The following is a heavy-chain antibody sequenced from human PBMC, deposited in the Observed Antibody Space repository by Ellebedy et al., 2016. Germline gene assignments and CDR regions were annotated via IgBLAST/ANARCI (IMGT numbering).Heavy chain of an antibody. V-gene: IGHV3-72*01. CDR2: TRNKANSYTT. Sequence: GESLKISXVASGFTFTDHYMDWVRQAPGKGLEWLGRTRNKANSYTTEYAASVKGRFTFSRDDSKSSLYLQLNSLRTEDTAVYYCARTSGTYSPHFDHWGRGTLVTVSS. J-gene: IGHJ4*02. CDR3: ARTSGTYSPHFDH. D-gene: IGHD3-10*01. CDR1: GFTFTDHY.